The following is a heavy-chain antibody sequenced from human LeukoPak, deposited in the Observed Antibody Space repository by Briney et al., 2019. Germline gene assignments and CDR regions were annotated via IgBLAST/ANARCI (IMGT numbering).Heavy chain of an antibody. V-gene: IGHV4-4*07. J-gene: IGHJ4*02. CDR2: THTSGST. Sequence: PSETLSLTCTVSGGSISSYYWNWIRQPAGKGLEWIGRTHTSGSTNYNPSLRSRLTVSVDTSKNQFSLKLSSVTAADTAVYYCARAWIQLWPGGDYWGQGTLVTVSS. CDR1: GGSISSYY. CDR3: ARAWIQLWPGGDY. D-gene: IGHD5-18*01.